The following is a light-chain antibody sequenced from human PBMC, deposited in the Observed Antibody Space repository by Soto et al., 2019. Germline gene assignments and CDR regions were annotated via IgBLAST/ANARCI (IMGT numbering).Light chain of an antibody. CDR2: GNS. V-gene: IGLV1-40*01. CDR1: SSNIGAGYN. Sequence: QSVLTQPPSVSGAPGQRVTISCTGSSSNIGAGYNVHWYQQLPGTAPKLLIYGNSNRPSGVPDRFSGSKSGTSASLAITGLNAEYEADYYCQSYASSLSGWVFGGGTQLTVL. J-gene: IGLJ3*02. CDR3: QSYASSLSGWV.